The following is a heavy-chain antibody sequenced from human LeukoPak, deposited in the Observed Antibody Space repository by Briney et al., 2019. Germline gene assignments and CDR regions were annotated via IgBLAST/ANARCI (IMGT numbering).Heavy chain of an antibody. J-gene: IGHJ4*02. CDR1: GGSISSYY. Sequence: SETLSLTCTVSGGSISSYYWSWIRQPPGKGLEWSGYIYYSGSTNYNPSLKSRVTISVDTSKNQFSLKLSSVTAADTAVYYCARSRVYYYDSSGYLDYWGQGTLVTVSS. D-gene: IGHD3-22*01. V-gene: IGHV4-59*01. CDR2: IYYSGST. CDR3: ARSRVYYYDSSGYLDY.